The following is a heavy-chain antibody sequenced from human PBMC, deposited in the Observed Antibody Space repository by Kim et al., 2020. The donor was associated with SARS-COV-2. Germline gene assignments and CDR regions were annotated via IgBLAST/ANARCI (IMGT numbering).Heavy chain of an antibody. V-gene: IGHV3-23*01. CDR3: ANGVSPDY. CDR2: IRSSGDTT. D-gene: IGHD3-10*01. CDR1: GFSFTTYG. J-gene: IGHJ4*02. Sequence: GGSLRLSCAASGFSFTTYGMSWARQAPGKGLEWVSGIRSSGDTTYYADSVQGRFTISRDNSKNTLYLQMKSLRVEDTAVYYCANGVSPDYWGQGTLVTVSS.